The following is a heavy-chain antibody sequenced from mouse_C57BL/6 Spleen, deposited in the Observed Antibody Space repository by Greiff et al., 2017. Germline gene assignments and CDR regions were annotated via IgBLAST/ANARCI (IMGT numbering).Heavy chain of an antibody. D-gene: IGHD3-3*01. V-gene: IGHV1-69*01. CDR1: GYTFTSYW. CDR3: AREGVLRRYFDG. J-gene: IGHJ1*03. Sequence: VQLQQPGAELVMPGASVKLSCKASGYTFTSYWMHWVKQRPGQGLEWIGEIDPSDSYTNYNQKFKGKSTLTVDKSSSTAYMQLSSLTSEDSAVYYCAREGVLRRYFDGWGTGTTVTVSS. CDR2: IDPSDSYT.